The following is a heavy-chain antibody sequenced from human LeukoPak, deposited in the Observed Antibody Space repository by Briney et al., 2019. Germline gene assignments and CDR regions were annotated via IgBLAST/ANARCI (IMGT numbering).Heavy chain of an antibody. V-gene: IGHV1-69*13. Sequence: ASVKVSCKASGYTFTSYYMHWVRQAPGQGLEWMGGIIPIFGTANYAQKFQGRVTITADESTSTAYMELSSLRSEDTAVYYCAREKYYYDSSESGIQYYFDYWGQGTLVTVSS. CDR3: AREKYYYDSSESGIQYYFDY. J-gene: IGHJ4*02. CDR1: GYTFTSYY. CDR2: IIPIFGTA. D-gene: IGHD3-22*01.